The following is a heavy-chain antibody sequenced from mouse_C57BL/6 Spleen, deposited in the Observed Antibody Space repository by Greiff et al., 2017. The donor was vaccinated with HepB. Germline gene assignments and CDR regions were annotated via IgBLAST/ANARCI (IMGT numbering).Heavy chain of an antibody. D-gene: IGHD1-1*01. Sequence: VQLQQPGAELVKPGASVKLSCKASGYTFTSYWMHWVKQRPGRGLEWIGRIDPNSGGTNYNEKFKSKATLTVDKSSSTAYMQLSSLTSEDSAVYYCARSGPIYYYGSSPSMDYWGQGTSGTVSS. J-gene: IGHJ4*01. CDR1: GYTFTSYW. CDR2: IDPNSGGT. V-gene: IGHV1-72*01. CDR3: ARSGPIYYYGSSPSMDY.